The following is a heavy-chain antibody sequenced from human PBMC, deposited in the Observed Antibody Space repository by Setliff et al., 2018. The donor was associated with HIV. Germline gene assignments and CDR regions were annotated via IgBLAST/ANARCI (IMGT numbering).Heavy chain of an antibody. J-gene: IGHJ5*02. V-gene: IGHV4-4*09. Sequence: PSETLSLTCTVSDGSISSYCWNWIRQSPGRGLEWIGFIFSSGSTKYNPSLQSRVTMSIDTSKNQFSLKLTSVTAADTAVYYCARRIDNSGSFPDQNWFDNWGQGSLVTVSS. CDR3: ARRIDNSGSFPDQNWFDN. D-gene: IGHD3-10*01. CDR2: IFSSGST. CDR1: DGSISSYC.